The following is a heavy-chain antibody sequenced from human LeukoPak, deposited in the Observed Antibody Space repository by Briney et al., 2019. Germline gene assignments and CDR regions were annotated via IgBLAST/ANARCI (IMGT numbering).Heavy chain of an antibody. J-gene: IGHJ3*02. CDR3: ARDPPFGSGWVDAFDI. CDR1: GGSISSYY. D-gene: IGHD6-19*01. V-gene: IGHV4-4*07. Sequence: PSETLSLTCTVSGGSISSYYWSWIRQPAGRGLEWIGRIYTSGSTNYNPSLKSRVTMSVDTSKNQFSLKLSSVTAADTAVYYCARDPPFGSGWVDAFDIWGQGTMVTVSS. CDR2: IYTSGST.